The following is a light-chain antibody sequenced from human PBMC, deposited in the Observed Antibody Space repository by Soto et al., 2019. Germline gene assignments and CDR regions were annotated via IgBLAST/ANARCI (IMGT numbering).Light chain of an antibody. J-gene: IGKJ4*01. CDR3: QQRSDWPST. CDR1: QSVGTY. Sequence: EIVLTQSPATLSLSPGERATLPCRASQSVGTYFAWYQQKPGQAPRLLIYDSSNRATGIPARFSGSGSGTDFTLTISSLEPEDFAVYYCQQRSDWPSTFGGGTKVDIK. CDR2: DSS. V-gene: IGKV3-11*01.